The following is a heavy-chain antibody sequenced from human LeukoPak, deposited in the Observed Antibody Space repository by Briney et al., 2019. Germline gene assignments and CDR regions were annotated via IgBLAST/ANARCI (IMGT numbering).Heavy chain of an antibody. J-gene: IGHJ6*03. CDR2: INWNGGST. V-gene: IGHV3-20*04. CDR3: AREGLVVPAAVIPSMDV. CDR1: GFTFDDYG. D-gene: IGHD2-2*01. Sequence: GGSLRLSCAASGFTFDDYGMSWARQAPGKGLEWVSGINWNGGSTGYADSVKGRFTISRDNAKNSLYLQMNSLRAEDTALYYCAREGLVVPAAVIPSMDVWGKGTTVTVSS.